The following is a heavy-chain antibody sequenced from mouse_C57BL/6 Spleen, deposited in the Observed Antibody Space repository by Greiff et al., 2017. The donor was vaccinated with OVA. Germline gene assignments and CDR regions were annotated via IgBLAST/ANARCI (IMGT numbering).Heavy chain of an antibody. J-gene: IGHJ2*01. CDR1: GYTFTSYW. V-gene: IGHV1-52*01. Sequence: HLPPPGAELVRPGSSVKLSCKASGYTFTSYWMHWVKQRPIQGLEWIGNIDPSDSETHYNQKFKDKATLTVDKSSSTAYMQLSSLTSEDSAVYDCARWGTTVVFDYWGQGTTLTVSS. CDR2: IDPSDSET. CDR3: ARWGTTVVFDY. D-gene: IGHD1-1*01.